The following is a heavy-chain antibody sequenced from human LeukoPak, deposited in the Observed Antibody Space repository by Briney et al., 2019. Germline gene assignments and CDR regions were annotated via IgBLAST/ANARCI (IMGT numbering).Heavy chain of an antibody. CDR2: IYHSGST. V-gene: IGHV4-4*02. J-gene: IGHJ3*02. CDR3: ASQRYCSSTSCSGRAFDI. CDR1: GGSISSSNW. Sequence: SETLSFTCAVSGGSISSSNWWSWVRQPPGKGLEWIGEIYHSGSTNYNPSLKSRVTISVDKSKNQFSLKLSSVTAADTAVYYCASQRYCSSTSCSGRAFDIWGQGTMVTVSS. D-gene: IGHD2-2*01.